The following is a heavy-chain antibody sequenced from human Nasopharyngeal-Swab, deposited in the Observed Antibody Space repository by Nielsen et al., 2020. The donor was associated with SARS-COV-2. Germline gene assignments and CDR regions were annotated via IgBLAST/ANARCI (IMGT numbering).Heavy chain of an antibody. D-gene: IGHD4-17*01. Sequence: SETLSLTCAVYGGSFSGYYWSWIRQTPGKGLEWIGEINHSGSTNYNPSLKSRVTISVDTSKNQFSLKLSSVTAADTAVYYCARGSLGSFSTVTRIYGMDVWGQGTTVTVSS. CDR3: ARGSLGSFSTVTRIYGMDV. CDR2: INHSGST. V-gene: IGHV4-34*01. J-gene: IGHJ6*02. CDR1: GGSFSGYY.